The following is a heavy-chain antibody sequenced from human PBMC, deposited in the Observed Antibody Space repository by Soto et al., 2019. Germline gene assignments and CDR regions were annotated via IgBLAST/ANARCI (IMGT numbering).Heavy chain of an antibody. Sequence: QVQLQESGPGLVKPSQTLSLTCTVSGGPFSGGGYHWSWVRQAPGKGLEWMGYILHNGDTSYNPSLKSRITISKDTSKRQFSLNLSSVTAADTAVYYCARGDSTVSSVFDYWGQGMLVTVSS. CDR2: ILHNGDT. CDR1: GGPFSGGGYH. D-gene: IGHD4-17*01. V-gene: IGHV4-31*03. CDR3: ARGDSTVSSVFDY. J-gene: IGHJ4*02.